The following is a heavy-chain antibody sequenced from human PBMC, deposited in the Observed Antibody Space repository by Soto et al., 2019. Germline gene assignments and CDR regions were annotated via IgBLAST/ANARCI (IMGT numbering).Heavy chain of an antibody. Sequence: PGGSLRLSCAASGLTFSSYAMSWVRQAPGKGLEWVGFIRSKAYGGTTEYAASVKGRFTISRDDSKSIAYLQMNSLKTEDTAVYYCTSGSHKPGYSSGWYFDYWGQGTLVTVSS. D-gene: IGHD6-19*01. CDR1: GLTFSSYA. J-gene: IGHJ4*02. CDR3: TSGSHKPGYSSGWYFDY. V-gene: IGHV3-49*04. CDR2: IRSKAYGGTT.